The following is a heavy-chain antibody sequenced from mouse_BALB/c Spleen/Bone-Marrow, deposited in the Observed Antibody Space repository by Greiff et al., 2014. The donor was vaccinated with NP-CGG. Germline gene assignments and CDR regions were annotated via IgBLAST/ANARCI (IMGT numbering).Heavy chain of an antibody. V-gene: IGHV3-1*02. J-gene: IGHJ4*01. D-gene: IGHD4-1*01. CDR2: IHYSGTT. Sequence: VQLKESGPDLVKPFSSLSITCTVTGYSFPSYYIRHFVRQVSGKQHGWMGYIHYSGTTVYNPSLKSRISITRDTSNNQFFLQLNSVTTEDTATYYCARFAGTPYTMDYWGQGTSVTVSS. CDR1: GYSFPSYYI. CDR3: ARFAGTPYTMDY.